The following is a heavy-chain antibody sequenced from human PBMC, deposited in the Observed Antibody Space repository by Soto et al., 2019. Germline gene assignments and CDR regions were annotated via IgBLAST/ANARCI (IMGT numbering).Heavy chain of an antibody. CDR3: ARTVAGTYFDF. D-gene: IGHD6-19*01. CDR2: IGIAGDT. CDR1: GFTFSSYD. J-gene: IGHJ4*02. Sequence: EVQLVESGGGLVQPGGSLRLSCAASGFTFSSYDMHWVRQATGKGLEWVSVIGIAGDTYYPDSVKGRFTISRENAKNSLYLQMNSLTAGDTAVYYCARTVAGTYFDFWGQGTLVTVSS. V-gene: IGHV3-13*04.